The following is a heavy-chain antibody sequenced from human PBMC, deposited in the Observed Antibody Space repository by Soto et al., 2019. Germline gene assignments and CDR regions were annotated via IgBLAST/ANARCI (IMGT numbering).Heavy chain of an antibody. CDR1: GFTFSSYE. V-gene: IGHV3-48*03. J-gene: IGHJ3*02. D-gene: IGHD3-22*01. CDR3: ASKRPADYYDSSGSIGDAFDI. CDR2: ISSSGSTI. Sequence: VGSLRLSCAASGFTFSSYEMNWVRQAPGKGLEWVSYISSSGSTIYYADSVKGRFTISRDNAKNSLYLQMNSLRAEDTAVYYCASKRPADYYDSSGSIGDAFDIWGQGTMVTVSS.